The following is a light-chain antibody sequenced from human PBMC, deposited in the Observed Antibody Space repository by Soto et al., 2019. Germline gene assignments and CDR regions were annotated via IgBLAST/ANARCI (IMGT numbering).Light chain of an antibody. CDR3: SSYTTSNTYV. J-gene: IGLJ1*01. Sequence: QSVLTQPASVSGSPGQSITFSCTGTSSDIGVYNYVSWYQQHPGKAPKLMIYEVNNRPSGVSNRFSGSKSGNTASLTISWLQAEDEADYYCSSYTTSNTYVFGTGTKLTVL. CDR2: EVN. CDR1: SSDIGVYNY. V-gene: IGLV2-14*01.